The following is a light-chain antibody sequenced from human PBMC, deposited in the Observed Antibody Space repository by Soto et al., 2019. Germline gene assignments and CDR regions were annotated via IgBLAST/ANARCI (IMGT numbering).Light chain of an antibody. CDR1: HSDIGAGYG. CDR2: DTT. Sequence: QSVLTQPPSVTGAPGQRVTISCTGSHSDIGAGYGVHWYQQFPQSAPKLLIYDTTNRPSGVPDRFSGSRSGTSASLAITGLQAEDEADYYCQSFDSSRIGLLFGGGTKLTVL. V-gene: IGLV1-40*01. CDR3: QSFDSSRIGLL. J-gene: IGLJ2*01.